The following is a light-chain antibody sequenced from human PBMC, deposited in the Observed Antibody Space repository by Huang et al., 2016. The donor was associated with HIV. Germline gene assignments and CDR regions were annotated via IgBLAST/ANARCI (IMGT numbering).Light chain of an antibody. J-gene: IGKJ4*01. Sequence: EIVMTLSPATLSVSPGDRATLSCRASQSVSTNLAWYQQKPGQAPRLLIFAASTRATGVPARFSGSGSGKEFTLTISSLQSEDFAVYSCHQYNYWPPAFGGGTKVEIK. V-gene: IGKV3-15*01. CDR3: HQYNYWPPA. CDR2: AAS. CDR1: QSVSTN.